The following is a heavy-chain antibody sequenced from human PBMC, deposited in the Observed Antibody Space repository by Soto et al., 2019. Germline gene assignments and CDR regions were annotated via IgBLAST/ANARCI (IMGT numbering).Heavy chain of an antibody. CDR1: GYSLTSYW. V-gene: IGHV5-10-1*01. J-gene: IGHJ3*02. D-gene: IGHD3-3*01. CDR2: IDPSDSYT. Sequence: GESLKISCKGSGYSLTSYWISWVRQMPGKGLEWMGRIDPSDSYTNYSPSFQGHVTISADKSISTAYLQWSSLKASDTAMYYCARPFFGVVSLDAFDIWGQGTMVTVS. CDR3: ARPFFGVVSLDAFDI.